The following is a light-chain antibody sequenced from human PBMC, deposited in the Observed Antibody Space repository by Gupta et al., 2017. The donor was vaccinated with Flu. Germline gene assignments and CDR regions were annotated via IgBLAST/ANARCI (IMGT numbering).Light chain of an antibody. V-gene: IGLV2-8*01. Sequence: VTSSCTGTSSDIGGYNYVSWYQQHPGEAPKLIIYGVTQRPSGVPARFSGSKSGNTASLSVSDLQAEDEADYYCSSYSGSNDLWVFGGGTKLTVL. J-gene: IGLJ3*02. CDR2: GVT. CDR1: SSDIGGYNY. CDR3: SSYSGSNDLWV.